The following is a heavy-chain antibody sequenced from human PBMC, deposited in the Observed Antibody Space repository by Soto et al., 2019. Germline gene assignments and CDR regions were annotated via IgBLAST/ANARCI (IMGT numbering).Heavy chain of an antibody. Sequence: VQLVESGGGVVQPGRSLRVTCAAAGFTFRSYGIHWVRQAPGQGLEWVAVVWYDGSNKYHADSVKGRFTISRDNSKNTVDLQMNSLRAEDTAVYYCAREQAWRHGQGYGMDVWGQGTTVTVSS. D-gene: IGHD3-3*01. CDR2: VWYDGSNK. CDR1: GFTFRSYG. CDR3: AREQAWRHGQGYGMDV. V-gene: IGHV3-33*01. J-gene: IGHJ6*02.